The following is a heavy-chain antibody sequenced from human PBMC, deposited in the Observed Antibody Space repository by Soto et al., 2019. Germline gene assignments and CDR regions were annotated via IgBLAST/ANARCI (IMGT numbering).Heavy chain of an antibody. Sequence: QGFEWMGWINPNSGGTNYAQKFQGWVTMTRDTSISTAYMELSRLRSDDTAVYYCARDFFYGAPEEGNWFDPWGQGTLVTVSS. D-gene: IGHD4-17*01. J-gene: IGHJ5*02. CDR2: INPNSGGT. V-gene: IGHV1-2*04. CDR3: ARDFFYGAPEEGNWFDP.